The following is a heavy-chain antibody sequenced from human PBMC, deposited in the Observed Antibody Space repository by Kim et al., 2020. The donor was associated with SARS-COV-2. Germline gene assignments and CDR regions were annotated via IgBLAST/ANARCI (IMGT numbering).Heavy chain of an antibody. V-gene: IGHV1-3*01. J-gene: IGHJ4*02. Sequence: SEKFHGRLTMTRDTSASATYLELSSLTSEDTAVYYCARGGPFSGSGSPFDFWGQGTLVTVSS. D-gene: IGHD3-10*01. CDR3: ARGGPFSGSGSPFDF.